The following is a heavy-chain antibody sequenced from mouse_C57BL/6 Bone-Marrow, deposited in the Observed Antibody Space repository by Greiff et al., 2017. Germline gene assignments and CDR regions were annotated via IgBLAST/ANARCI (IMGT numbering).Heavy chain of an antibody. CDR3: ARHYDGSSWTYYAMDY. J-gene: IGHJ4*01. CDR2: ISGGGGNT. CDR1: GFTFSSYT. Sequence: EVQGVESGGGLVKPGGSLKLSCAASGFTFSSYTMSWVRQTPEKRLEWVATISGGGGNTYYPDSVKGRFTISRDNAKNTLYLQMSSLRSEDTALYYCARHYDGSSWTYYAMDYWGQGTSVTVSS. V-gene: IGHV5-9*01. D-gene: IGHD1-1*01.